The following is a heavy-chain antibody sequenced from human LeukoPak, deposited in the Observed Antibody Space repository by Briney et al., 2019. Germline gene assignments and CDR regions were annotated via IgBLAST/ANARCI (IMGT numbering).Heavy chain of an antibody. Sequence: SETLSLTCTVSGDSIINDYWSWIRQPAGKGLEWIGRIYTSGNANYSPSLKSRGTMSLDTSKNQFSLKLSSVTAADTAFYYCARENSGTYIFDCWGQGTLVTVSS. CDR3: ARENSGTYIFDC. V-gene: IGHV4-4*07. CDR2: IYTSGNA. CDR1: GDSIINDY. J-gene: IGHJ4*02. D-gene: IGHD1-26*01.